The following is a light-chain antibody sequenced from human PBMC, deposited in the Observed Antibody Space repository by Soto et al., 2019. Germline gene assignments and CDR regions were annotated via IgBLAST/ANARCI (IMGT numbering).Light chain of an antibody. CDR1: SSDVGDYNY. V-gene: IGLV2-14*01. Sequence: QSALTQPASVSGSPGQSITISCTGTSSDVGDYNYVSWYQQHPGKAPKLMSYDVSNRPSGVSDRFSGSKSGNTASLTISGLQAEDEADYYCSSYTSSSTHVVFGGGTQVTVL. CDR2: DVS. J-gene: IGLJ2*01. CDR3: SSYTSSSTHVV.